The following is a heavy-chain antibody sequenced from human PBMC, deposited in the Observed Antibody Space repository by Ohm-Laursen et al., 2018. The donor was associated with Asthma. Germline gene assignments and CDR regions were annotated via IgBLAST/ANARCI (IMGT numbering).Heavy chain of an antibody. D-gene: IGHD6-13*01. CDR2: IYYSGST. V-gene: IGHV4-59*01. CDR3: AAQDVAAADFDY. J-gene: IGHJ4*02. Sequence: PGTLSLTCTVSGGSISSYYWSWIRQPPGKGLEWIGYIYYSGSTNYNPSLKSRVTISLDTSKNQFSLKLSSVTAADTAVYYCAAQDVAAADFDYWGQGTLVTVSS. CDR1: GGSISSYY.